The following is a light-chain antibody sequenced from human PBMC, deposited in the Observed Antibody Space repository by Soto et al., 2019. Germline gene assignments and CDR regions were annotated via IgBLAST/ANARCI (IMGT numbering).Light chain of an antibody. CDR1: QTISNH. V-gene: IGKV1-39*01. CDR3: QQSYSSPPT. Sequence: IRMTHSPSSLSASVEDRAIITCRASQTISNHLNWYQQKPGKAPKLLIFAASSLQSGVPSRFSGSRSGPDFTLTISSLQPEDFATYYCQQSYSSPPTFGQGTKVDIK. CDR2: AAS. J-gene: IGKJ1*01.